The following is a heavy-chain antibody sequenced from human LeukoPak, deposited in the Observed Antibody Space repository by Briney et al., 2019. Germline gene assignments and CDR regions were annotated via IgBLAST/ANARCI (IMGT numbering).Heavy chain of an antibody. Sequence: GGSLRLSCAASGFTFSSYAMHWVRQAPGKGLEWVAVISYDGSNKYYADSVKGRFTISRDNSKNTLYLQMNSLRAEDTAVYYCATPGRDYWGQGTLVTVSS. CDR1: GFTFSSYA. CDR3: ATPGRDY. J-gene: IGHJ4*02. D-gene: IGHD3-10*01. V-gene: IGHV3-30*04. CDR2: ISYDGSNK.